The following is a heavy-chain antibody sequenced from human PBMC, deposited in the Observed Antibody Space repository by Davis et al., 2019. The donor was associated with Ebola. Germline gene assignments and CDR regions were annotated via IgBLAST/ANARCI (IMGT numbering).Heavy chain of an antibody. CDR2: IYYSGST. CDR1: GGSISSSSYY. Sequence: PSETLSLTCTVSGGSISSSSYYWGWIRQPPGKGLEWIGSIYYSGSTSYNPSLQSRVTISIDMSKTQFSLNLRSVTAADTAVYYCADLLKNCFDPWGQGTLVTVSS. V-gene: IGHV4-39*07. CDR3: ADLLKNCFDP. D-gene: IGHD2-21*01. J-gene: IGHJ5*01.